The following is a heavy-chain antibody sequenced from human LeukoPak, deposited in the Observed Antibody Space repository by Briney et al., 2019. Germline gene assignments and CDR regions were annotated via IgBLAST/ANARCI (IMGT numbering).Heavy chain of an antibody. V-gene: IGHV3-30*04. CDR1: GFTFSSYA. J-gene: IGHJ6*03. CDR3: ARGLKQWLVHPYYYMDV. CDR2: ISYDGSNK. D-gene: IGHD6-19*01. Sequence: PGGSLRLSCAASGFTFSSYAMHWVRQAPGKGLEWVAVISYDGSNKYYADSVKGRFTISRDNSKNTLYLQMNSLRAEDTAVYYCARGLKQWLVHPYYYMDVWGKGTTVTVSS.